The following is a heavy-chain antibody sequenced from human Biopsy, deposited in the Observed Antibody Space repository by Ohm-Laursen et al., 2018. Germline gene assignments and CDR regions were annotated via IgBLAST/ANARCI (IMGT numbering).Heavy chain of an antibody. CDR2: ISYNERT. D-gene: IGHD3-9*01. J-gene: IGHJ2*01. V-gene: IGHV4-31*03. CDR1: GASVKTSGYF. CDR3: VREPKTGTAEAWYFDL. Sequence: TLSLTCSVSGASVKTSGYFWAWIRQRPGKGPEWIGYISYNERTHYNPSLTSRLAISFDTSNNRISLQLRSVSVADTAVYYCVREPKTGTAEAWYFDLWGRGSPVTVTS.